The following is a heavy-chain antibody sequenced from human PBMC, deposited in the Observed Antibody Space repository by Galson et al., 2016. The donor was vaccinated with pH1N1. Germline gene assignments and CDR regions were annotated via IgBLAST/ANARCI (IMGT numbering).Heavy chain of an antibody. D-gene: IGHD3-9*01. Sequence: SVKVSCKASGYIFTRYYIHWLRQAPGQGLEWMAVMNPADGGAIYNQNFQGRVTLTRTTSTSSVYMALTILRSDDAAVDYCARRYYFVSWGQGTQVTVSS. J-gene: IGHJ4*02. CDR3: ARRYYFVS. CDR1: GYIFTRYY. V-gene: IGHV1-46*01. CDR2: MNPADGGA.